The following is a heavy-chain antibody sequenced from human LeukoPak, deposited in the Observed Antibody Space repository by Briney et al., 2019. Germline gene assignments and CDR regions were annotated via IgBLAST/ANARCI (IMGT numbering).Heavy chain of an antibody. V-gene: IGHV1-2*04. CDR1: GYTFTGYY. J-gene: IGHJ4*02. D-gene: IGHD3-22*01. CDR3: ARDLAYDSSGPVDY. CDR2: INPNSGGT. Sequence: ASVKVSCKASGYTFTGYYMHWVRQAPGQGLEWMGWINPNSGGTNYAQKFQGWVTMTRDTSISTAYMELSSLRSEDTAVYYCARDLAYDSSGPVDYWGQGTLVTVSS.